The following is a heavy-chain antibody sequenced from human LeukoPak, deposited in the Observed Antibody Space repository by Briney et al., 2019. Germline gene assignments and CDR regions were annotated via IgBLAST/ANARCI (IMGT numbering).Heavy chain of an antibody. CDR2: IKSDGSRT. CDR3: ARELPFDY. D-gene: IGHD2-15*01. J-gene: IGHJ4*02. CDR1: GFTFSSYA. V-gene: IGHV3-74*01. Sequence: GGSLRLSCAASGFTFSSYAMSWVRQAPGKGLVWVSRIKSDGSRTDYADSVKGRFTISRDNAKNTLYLQMNSLRAEDTAIYYCARELPFDYWGQGTLVTVSS.